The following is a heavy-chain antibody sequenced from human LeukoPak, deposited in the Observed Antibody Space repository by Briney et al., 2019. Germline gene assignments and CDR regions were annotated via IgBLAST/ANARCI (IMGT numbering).Heavy chain of an antibody. J-gene: IGHJ6*03. CDR3: AKAAQQGGTYYYYYYMDV. D-gene: IGHD3-16*01. V-gene: IGHV3-23*01. CDR2: ISGSGGST. CDR1: GFTFSSYA. Sequence: PGGSLRLSCAASGFTFSSYAMSWVRQAPGKGLEWVSAISGSGGSTYYADSVKGRFTISRDNSKNTLYLQMNSLRAEDTAVYYRAKAAQQGGTYYYYYYMDVWGKGTTVTVSS.